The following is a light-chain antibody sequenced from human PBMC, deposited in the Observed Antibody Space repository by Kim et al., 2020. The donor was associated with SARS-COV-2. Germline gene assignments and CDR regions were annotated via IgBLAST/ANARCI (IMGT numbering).Light chain of an antibody. CDR1: PGVSSN. Sequence: APGHTATLACRASPGVSSNLAWYQQKPDQAPRLLIDDASNRATGGPARVSGSGYGTDFTLTISSLEPEDFAVYYCQQRANWPQVTFGQGTRLEIK. CDR3: QQRANWPQVT. J-gene: IGKJ5*01. CDR2: DAS. V-gene: IGKV3D-11*01.